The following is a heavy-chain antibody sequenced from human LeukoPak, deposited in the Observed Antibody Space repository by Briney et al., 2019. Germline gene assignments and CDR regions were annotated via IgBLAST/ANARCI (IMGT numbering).Heavy chain of an antibody. CDR2: IYYSEST. J-gene: IGHJ4*02. CDR1: GGSIRSSSYY. CDR3: AIETYYYDRSGIF. D-gene: IGHD3-22*01. Sequence: PSETLSLTCTVSGGSIRSSSYYWAWIRQPPGKGLEWIGNIYYSESTYYNPSLKSRATISVDTSKNQLSLKLSYVTAADLAVYLCAIETYYYDRSGIFWGEGALVTVSS. V-gene: IGHV4-39*01.